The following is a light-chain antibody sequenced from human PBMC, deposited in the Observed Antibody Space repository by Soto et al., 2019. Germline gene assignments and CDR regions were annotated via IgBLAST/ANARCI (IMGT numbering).Light chain of an antibody. CDR2: NVA. V-gene: IGLV2-14*03. CDR1: SSDNGGYNY. CDR3: SSYTGASALYV. Sequence: QSVLTQPASVSGSPGQSITISCTGTSSDNGGYNYVAWYQQHLGKAPKLIIYNVAVRPSGVSNRFSGSKSGNTASLAISGLQPEDEAHYYCSSYTGASALYVFGTGTKLTVL. J-gene: IGLJ1*01.